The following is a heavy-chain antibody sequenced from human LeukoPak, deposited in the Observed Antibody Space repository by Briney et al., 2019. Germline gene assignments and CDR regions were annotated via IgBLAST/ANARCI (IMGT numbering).Heavy chain of an antibody. J-gene: IGHJ4*02. CDR3: AKDPYGGKNGFDY. Sequence: PGGSLRLSCAASGFTFSSYGMHWVRQAPGKGLEWVAVIWYDGSNKYYADSVKGRFTISRDNSKNTLYLQMNSLRAEDTAVCYCAKDPYGGKNGFDYWGQGTLVTVSS. D-gene: IGHD4-23*01. V-gene: IGHV3-33*06. CDR2: IWYDGSNK. CDR1: GFTFSSYG.